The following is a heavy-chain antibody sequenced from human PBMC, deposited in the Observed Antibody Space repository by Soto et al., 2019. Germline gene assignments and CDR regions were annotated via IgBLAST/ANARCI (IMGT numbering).Heavy chain of an antibody. Sequence: PGESLKISCKGSGYTLTGYWIGWVRQMPGKGLEWMGIINPGDSDSRYSPSFQGHVTISVDKSIGTAYLRWSSLKASDTAIYCCARHGGEYYYAMDVWCQGTTVTVSS. D-gene: IGHD3-16*01. CDR1: GYTLTGYW. CDR3: ARHGGEYYYAMDV. V-gene: IGHV5-51*01. CDR2: INPGDSDS. J-gene: IGHJ6*02.